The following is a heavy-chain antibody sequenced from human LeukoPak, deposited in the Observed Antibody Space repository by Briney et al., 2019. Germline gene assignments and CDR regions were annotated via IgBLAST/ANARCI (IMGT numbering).Heavy chain of an antibody. CDR1: GFTFSGYA. V-gene: IGHV3-23*01. CDR3: ARMGAGSASYYNNWFDP. J-gene: IGHJ5*02. CDR2: ISDSDIST. D-gene: IGHD3-10*01. Sequence: GGSLRLSCVASGFTFSGYAMSWGRQAPGKGLEWVSVISDSDISTYYVDSVKGRFTISRDNSKNTLYLQMNGLGVEDTAVYYCARMGAGSASYYNNWFDPWGQGALVTVSS.